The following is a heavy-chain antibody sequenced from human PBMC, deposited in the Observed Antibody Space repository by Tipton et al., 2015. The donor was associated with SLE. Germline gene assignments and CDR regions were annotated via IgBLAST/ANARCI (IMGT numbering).Heavy chain of an antibody. Sequence: TLSLTCTVSGGSISSDYWTWIRQPPGKGLEWIGSIFYTGSTTYNPSLKSRLTMSVDTPKNQFSLKLSSVTAADTAVYYCTRGIFPPFDYWGQGTLVTVSS. CDR3: TRGIFPPFDY. V-gene: IGHV4-59*12. CDR1: GGSISSDY. J-gene: IGHJ4*02. CDR2: IFYTGST. D-gene: IGHD3-3*02.